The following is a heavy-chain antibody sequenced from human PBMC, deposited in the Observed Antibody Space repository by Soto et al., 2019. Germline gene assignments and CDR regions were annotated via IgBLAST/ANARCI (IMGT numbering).Heavy chain of an antibody. CDR1: GGSISSGGYY. CDR2: IYYSGST. D-gene: IGHD2-2*03. Sequence: QVQLQESGPGLVKPSQTLSLTCTVSGGSISSGGYYWSWIRQHPGKGLEWIGYIYYSGSTYYNPSLKSRVTISVDTSKNQFSLTLSSVTAADTAVYYCAREPGYCSSTSCYGARYYYGMDVWGQGTTVTVSS. V-gene: IGHV4-31*03. CDR3: AREPGYCSSTSCYGARYYYGMDV. J-gene: IGHJ6*02.